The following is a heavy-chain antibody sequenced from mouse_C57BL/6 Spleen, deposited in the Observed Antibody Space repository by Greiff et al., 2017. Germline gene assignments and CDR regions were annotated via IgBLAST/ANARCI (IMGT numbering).Heavy chain of an antibody. CDR2: IYPRSGNT. J-gene: IGHJ4*01. CDR3: ARRPLYGSSYDYAMDY. D-gene: IGHD1-1*01. CDR1: GYTFTSYG. Sequence: QVQLQQSGAELARPWASVKLSCKASGYTFTSYGISWVKQRTGQGLEWIGEIYPRSGNTYYNEKFKGKATLTADKSSSTAYMELRSLTSEDSAVYFCARRPLYGSSYDYAMDYWGQGTSVTVSS. V-gene: IGHV1-81*01.